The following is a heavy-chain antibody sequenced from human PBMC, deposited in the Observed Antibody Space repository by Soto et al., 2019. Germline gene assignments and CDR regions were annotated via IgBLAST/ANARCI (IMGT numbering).Heavy chain of an antibody. Sequence: ASVKVSCKASGYTFTSYGISWVRQAPGQRLEWMGWISAYNGNTNYAQKLQGRVTMTTDTSTSTAYMELRSLRSDDTAVYYCARDPYYYGSGSYYGSGGEFDPWGQGTLVTVSS. CDR3: ARDPYYYGSGSYYGSGGEFDP. CDR1: GYTFTSYG. V-gene: IGHV1-18*01. J-gene: IGHJ5*02. CDR2: ISAYNGNT. D-gene: IGHD3-10*01.